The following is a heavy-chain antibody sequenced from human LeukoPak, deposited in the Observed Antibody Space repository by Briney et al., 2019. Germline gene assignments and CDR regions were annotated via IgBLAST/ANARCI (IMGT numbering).Heavy chain of an antibody. CDR3: ARAGITMVRGIKDYHFDY. J-gene: IGHJ4*02. D-gene: IGHD3-10*01. CDR2: IYYSGST. CDR1: GGSISSYY. Sequence: PSETLSLTCTVSGGSISSYYWSWIRQPPGKGLEWIGYIYYSGSTNYNPSPKSRVTISVDTSKNQFSLKLSSVTAADTAVYYCARAGITMVRGIKDYHFDYWGQGTLVTVSS. V-gene: IGHV4-59*01.